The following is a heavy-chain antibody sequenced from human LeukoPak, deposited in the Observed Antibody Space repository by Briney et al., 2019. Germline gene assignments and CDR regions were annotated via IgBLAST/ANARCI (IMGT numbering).Heavy chain of an antibody. V-gene: IGHV1-18*01. CDR3: ARDRVDILTGYFEKDWFDP. CDR2: ISAYNGNT. D-gene: IGHD3-9*01. CDR1: GYTFTSYG. J-gene: IGHJ5*02. Sequence: ASVKVSCKASGYTFTSYGISWVRQAPGQGLEWMGWISAYNGNTNYAQKLQGRVTMTTDTSTSTAYMGLRSLRSDDTAVYYCARDRVDILTGYFEKDWFDPWGQGTLVTVSS.